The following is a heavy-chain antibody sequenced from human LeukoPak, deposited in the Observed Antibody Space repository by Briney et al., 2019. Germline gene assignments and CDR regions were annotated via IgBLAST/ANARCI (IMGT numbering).Heavy chain of an antibody. CDR1: GFTFSSYG. CDR3: AKDFGVITPFDY. Sequence: GGSLRLSCAASGFTFSSYGMHWVRQAPGKGLERVAFIRYDGSNKYYADSVKGRFTISRDNSKNTLYLQMNSLRAEDTAVYYCAKDFGVITPFDYWGQGTLVTVSS. D-gene: IGHD3-3*01. J-gene: IGHJ4*02. CDR2: IRYDGSNK. V-gene: IGHV3-30*02.